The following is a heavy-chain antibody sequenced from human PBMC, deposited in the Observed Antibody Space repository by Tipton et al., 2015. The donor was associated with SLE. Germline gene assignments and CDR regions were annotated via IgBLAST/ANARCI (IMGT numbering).Heavy chain of an antibody. V-gene: IGHV4-39*07. D-gene: IGHD6-13*01. CDR3: AALADGHRSSWFIAY. CDR1: GGSVSSSLYY. J-gene: IGHJ4*02. Sequence: TLSLTCTVSGGSVSSSLYYWGWIRQSPRKGLEWIGNIYFSGTTYYSPSLKSRVTISIDTSENQFSLNLRSLTATDTAFYSCAALADGHRSSWFIAYWGQGTLVTVSS. CDR2: IYFSGTT.